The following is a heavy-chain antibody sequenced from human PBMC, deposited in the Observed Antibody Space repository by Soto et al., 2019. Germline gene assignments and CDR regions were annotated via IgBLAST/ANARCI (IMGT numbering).Heavy chain of an antibody. CDR2: INAGNGNT. J-gene: IGHJ6*02. Sequence: GASVKVSCKASGYTFTSYAMHWVRQAPGQRLEWMGWINAGNGNTKYSQKFQGRVTITRDTSASTAYMELSSLRSEDTAVYYCAREHGVDYDFWSGYPSFYYYYYGMDVWGQGTTVTAP. V-gene: IGHV1-3*01. D-gene: IGHD3-3*01. CDR3: AREHGVDYDFWSGYPSFYYYYYGMDV. CDR1: GYTFTSYA.